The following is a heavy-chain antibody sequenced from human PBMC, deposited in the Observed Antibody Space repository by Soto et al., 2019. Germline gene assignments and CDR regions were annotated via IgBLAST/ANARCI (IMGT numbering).Heavy chain of an antibody. CDR3: ASDFEY. V-gene: IGHV3-74*01. J-gene: IGHJ4*02. Sequence: EVQLVESGGGLVQPGGSLRLSCEASGFTFSTFWMHWVRQAPGKGLVWVSRINSDGSSTNYADSVKGRVTISRDNAKNTLYLQLNSLRPEETAVYYCASDFEYWGQGTLVTVSS. CDR1: GFTFSTFW. CDR2: INSDGSST.